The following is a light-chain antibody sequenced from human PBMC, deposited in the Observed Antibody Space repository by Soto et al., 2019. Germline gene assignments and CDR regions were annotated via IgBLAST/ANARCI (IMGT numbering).Light chain of an antibody. V-gene: IGKV3-15*01. CDR2: GAS. J-gene: IGKJ1*01. CDR3: QQYTDWPRT. Sequence: EIVMTQSPVTLSVSPGEGATLSCRASESVGSNLAWYQQKAGQVPRLVLYGASTRATGVPARFSGRGSGTDFTLTISSLQSADVAVYYCQQYTDWPRTFGQGTKVEIK. CDR1: ESVGSN.